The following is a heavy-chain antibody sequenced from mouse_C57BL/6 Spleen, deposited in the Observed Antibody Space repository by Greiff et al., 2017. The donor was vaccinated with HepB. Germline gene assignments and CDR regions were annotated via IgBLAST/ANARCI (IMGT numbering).Heavy chain of an antibody. CDR2: ISYDGSN. V-gene: IGHV3-6*01. Sequence: EVQLVESGPGLVKPSQSLSLTCSVTGYSITSGYYWNWIRQFPGNKLEWMGYISYDGSNNYNPSLKNRISITRDTSKNQFFLKLNSVTTEDTATYYCARVKTGWYFDVWGTGTTVTVSS. D-gene: IGHD4-1*01. CDR3: ARVKTGWYFDV. J-gene: IGHJ1*03. CDR1: GYSITSGYY.